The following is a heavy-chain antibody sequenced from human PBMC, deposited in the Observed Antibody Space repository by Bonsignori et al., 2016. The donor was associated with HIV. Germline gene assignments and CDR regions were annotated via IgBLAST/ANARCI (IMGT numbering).Heavy chain of an antibody. CDR3: ARTSSYYYYYMDV. D-gene: IGHD2-2*01. CDR2: IIPILGIA. J-gene: IGHJ6*03. Sequence: WVRQAPGQGLEWMGGIIPILGIANYAQKFQGRVTITADESTSTVYMELSSLRSEDTAVYYCARTSSYYYYYMDVWGKGTTVTVSS. V-gene: IGHV1-69*10.